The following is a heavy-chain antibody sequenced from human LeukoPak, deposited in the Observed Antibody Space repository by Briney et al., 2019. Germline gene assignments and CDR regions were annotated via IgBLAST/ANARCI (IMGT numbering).Heavy chain of an antibody. V-gene: IGHV4-39*07. CDR3: ARGNYYDSRTYYRAFDI. Sequence: PSETLSLTCTVSGDSISSRSYYWGWIRQPPGKGLEWIGSIYYSEGTYYNPSLKSRVTISVDTSKNQFSLKLSSVTAADTAVYYCARGNYYDSRTYYRAFDIWGQGTMVTVSS. CDR1: GDSISSRSYY. D-gene: IGHD3-22*01. J-gene: IGHJ3*02. CDR2: IYYSEGT.